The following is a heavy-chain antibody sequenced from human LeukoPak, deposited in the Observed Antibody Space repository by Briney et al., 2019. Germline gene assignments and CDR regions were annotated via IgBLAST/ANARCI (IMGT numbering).Heavy chain of an antibody. Sequence: ASVKVSCKASGYTFTSYAMHWVRQAPGQRLEWMGWINAGNGNTKYSQKFQGRVTITRDTSASTAYTELSSLRSEDTAVYYCARTRMVATTRFDYWGQGTLVTVSS. J-gene: IGHJ4*02. V-gene: IGHV1-3*01. CDR2: INAGNGNT. CDR1: GYTFTSYA. D-gene: IGHD5-12*01. CDR3: ARTRMVATTRFDY.